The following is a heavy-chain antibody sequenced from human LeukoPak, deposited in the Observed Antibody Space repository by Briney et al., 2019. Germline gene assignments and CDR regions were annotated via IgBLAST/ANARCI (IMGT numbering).Heavy chain of an antibody. Sequence: GGSLRLSCAASGFTFSSYWMNWARQAPGKGLEWVASINHNGNVNYYADSVRGRFTISRDNAKNSLYLQMDSLRVEDTAFYYCAKDNRRHYTSGPNPDSLHWGQGALVTVSS. J-gene: IGHJ4*02. CDR1: GFTFSSYW. CDR2: INHNGNVN. CDR3: AKDNRRHYTSGPNPDSLH. D-gene: IGHD6-19*01. V-gene: IGHV3-7*03.